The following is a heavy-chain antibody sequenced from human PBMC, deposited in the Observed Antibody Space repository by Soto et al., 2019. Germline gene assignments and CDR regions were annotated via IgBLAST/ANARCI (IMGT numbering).Heavy chain of an antibody. CDR3: AHRAEGGTFDY. Sequence: QITLKESGPTLVKPTQTLTLTCTFSGFSLSTSGVGVGWIRQPPGKALEWLALIYWDGDKRYRPSLRSRLTITKDTSKNQVVLTMTNMDPVDTATYYCAHRAEGGTFDYWGQGTLVTVSS. CDR1: GFSLSTSGVG. D-gene: IGHD6-13*01. V-gene: IGHV2-5*02. CDR2: IYWDGDK. J-gene: IGHJ4*02.